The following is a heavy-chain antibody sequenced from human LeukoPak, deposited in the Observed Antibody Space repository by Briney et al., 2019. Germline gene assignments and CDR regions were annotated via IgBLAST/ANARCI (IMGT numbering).Heavy chain of an antibody. CDR2: ISAYNGNT. Sequence: ASVKVSCKASGYTFTSYGISWVRQAPGQGLEWMGWISAYNGNTNYAQKLQGRVTMTTDTSTSTAYMELRSLGSDDTAVYYCARDIVVVPAATRGWFDPWGQGTLVTVSS. D-gene: IGHD2-2*01. CDR1: GYTFTSYG. V-gene: IGHV1-18*01. CDR3: ARDIVVVPAATRGWFDP. J-gene: IGHJ5*02.